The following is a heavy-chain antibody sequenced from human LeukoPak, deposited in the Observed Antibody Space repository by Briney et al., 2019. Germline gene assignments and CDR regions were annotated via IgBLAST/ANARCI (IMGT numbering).Heavy chain of an antibody. CDR1: GFTFSSYW. J-gene: IGHJ6*03. CDR3: AGAPNYSGYLDV. D-gene: IGHD3-10*01. V-gene: IGHV3-74*01. Sequence: GGSLRLSCAAPGFTFSSYWMHWVRQAPGKGLVWVSRINSDGSSTSYADSVKGRFTISRDNAKNSLYLQMNSLRAEDTAVYFCAGAPNYSGYLDVWGKGTTVTVSS. CDR2: INSDGSST.